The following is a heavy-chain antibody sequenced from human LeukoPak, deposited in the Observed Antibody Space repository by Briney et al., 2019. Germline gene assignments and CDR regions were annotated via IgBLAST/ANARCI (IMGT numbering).Heavy chain of an antibody. D-gene: IGHD1-26*01. Sequence: ASVKVSCKASGYTFTGYYMHWVRQAPGQGLEWMGRINPNSGGTNYAQKFQGRVTMTRDTSISTAYMELSRLRSDDTAVYYCARDDSGSVNWFDPWGQGTLVTVSS. CDR2: INPNSGGT. CDR1: GYTFTGYY. V-gene: IGHV1-2*06. CDR3: ARDDSGSVNWFDP. J-gene: IGHJ5*02.